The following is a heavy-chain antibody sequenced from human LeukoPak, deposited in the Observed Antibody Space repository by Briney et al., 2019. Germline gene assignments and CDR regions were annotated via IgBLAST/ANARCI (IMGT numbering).Heavy chain of an antibody. J-gene: IGHJ4*02. CDR1: GFTFSNSA. V-gene: IGHV3-23*01. CDR3: GEGGGGNSDY. Sequence: PGGSLRLSCAASGFTFSNSAMNWVRQAPGKGLEWVSTISGSGAGTYYADSVKGRFTISRDNSKSTLYLQMNSLRAEDTAVYYCGEGGGGNSDYWGQGTLVTVSS. D-gene: IGHD1/OR15-1a*01. CDR2: ISGSGAGT.